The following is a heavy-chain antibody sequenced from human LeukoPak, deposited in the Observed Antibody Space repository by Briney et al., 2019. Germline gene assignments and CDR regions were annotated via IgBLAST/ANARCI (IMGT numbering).Heavy chain of an antibody. J-gene: IGHJ4*02. CDR1: GFTFSSHG. V-gene: IGHV3-33*01. Sequence: GGSLRLSCAASGFTFSSHGIHWVRQAPGQGLEWVAIIWYDGSNKYYADSVKGRFSISRDNSKNTLYLQMNSLRAEDTAVYYCARDGLTMVRGQTFLDYWGQGTLVTVSS. CDR2: IWYDGSNK. CDR3: ARDGLTMVRGQTFLDY. D-gene: IGHD3-10*01.